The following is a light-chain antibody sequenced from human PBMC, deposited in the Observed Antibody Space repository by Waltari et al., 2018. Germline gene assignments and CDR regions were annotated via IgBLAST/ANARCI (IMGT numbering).Light chain of an antibody. J-gene: IGLJ1*01. CDR1: KLGDRY. Sequence: SYELTQPPSVSVSPGQTASFTCSGHKLGDRYASWYLQKPGQSPVLVIYQDNKRPSGITERFSGSSSGNTATLTISGTQTMDEGVYYCQAWDSSTAFFGTGTKVTVL. CDR3: QAWDSSTAF. CDR2: QDN. V-gene: IGLV3-1*01.